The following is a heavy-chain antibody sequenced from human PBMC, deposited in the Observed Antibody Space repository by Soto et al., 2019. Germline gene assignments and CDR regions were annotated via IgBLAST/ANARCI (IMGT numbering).Heavy chain of an antibody. CDR2: INHSGST. D-gene: IGHD5-12*01. CDR1: GGSFSGYY. J-gene: IGHJ5*02. Sequence: SETLSLTCAVYGGSFSGYYWSWIRQPPGKGLEWIGEINHSGSTNYNPSLKSRVTISVDTSKNQFSLKLSSVTAADTAVYYCARERWLQFGWFDPWGQGTLVTVSS. CDR3: ARERWLQFGWFDP. V-gene: IGHV4-34*01.